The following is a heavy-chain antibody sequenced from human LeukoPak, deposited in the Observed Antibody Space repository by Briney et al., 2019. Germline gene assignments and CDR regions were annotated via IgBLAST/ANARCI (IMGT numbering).Heavy chain of an antibody. Sequence: PGGSLRLSCAASGFTFSSYWMHWVRQAPGKGLVWVSRINTDGSSTSYADSVKGRFTISRDNAKNTLYLQMNSLRAEDTAVYYCARELGYYDYVWGSYRPGSAFDIWGQGTMVTVSS. V-gene: IGHV3-74*01. J-gene: IGHJ3*02. D-gene: IGHD3-16*02. CDR3: ARELGYYDYVWGSYRPGSAFDI. CDR1: GFTFSSYW. CDR2: INTDGSST.